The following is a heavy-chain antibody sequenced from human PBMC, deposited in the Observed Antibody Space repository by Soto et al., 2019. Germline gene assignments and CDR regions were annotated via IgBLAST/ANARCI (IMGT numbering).Heavy chain of an antibody. CDR3: ARASSGWYKDAFDI. CDR1: GFTFSSYA. CDR2: ISYDGSNK. J-gene: IGHJ3*02. D-gene: IGHD6-19*01. Sequence: GGSLRLSCAASGFTFSSYAMHWVRQAPGKGLEWVAVISYDGSNKYYADSVKGRFTISRDNSNNTLYLQMNSLRAEDTAVYYCARASSGWYKDAFDIWGQGTMVTVSS. V-gene: IGHV3-30-3*01.